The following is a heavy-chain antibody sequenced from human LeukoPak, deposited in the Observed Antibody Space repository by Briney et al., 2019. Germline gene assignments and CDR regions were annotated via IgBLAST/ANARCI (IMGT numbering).Heavy chain of an antibody. Sequence: SETLSLTCTVSGGSISSSSYYWCWIRHPPGKGLERIGRIYYSGSTYYNPSLKSRVTISVDTSKNQFSLKLSSVAAADTAVYYCARHFPYYYDSSGYYPSSDDAFDIWGQGTMVTVSS. CDR2: IYYSGST. D-gene: IGHD3-22*01. J-gene: IGHJ3*02. CDR3: ARHFPYYYDSSGYYPSSDDAFDI. V-gene: IGHV4-39*01. CDR1: GGSISSSSYY.